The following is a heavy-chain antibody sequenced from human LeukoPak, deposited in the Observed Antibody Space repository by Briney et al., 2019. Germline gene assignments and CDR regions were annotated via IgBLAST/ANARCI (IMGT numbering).Heavy chain of an antibody. CDR1: GFIFSRYA. D-gene: IGHD2-2*01. Sequence: GGSLRLSCSASGFIFSRYAMHWVRQAPGKGLEYVSGISISGDSTYFADSVKGRFTISRDNSKNTLYLQMSSLRPEDTAVYYCVKTYGYCSSTGCYVFDYWGQGTLVTVSS. J-gene: IGHJ4*02. CDR3: VKTYGYCSSTGCYVFDY. CDR2: ISISGDST. V-gene: IGHV3-64D*09.